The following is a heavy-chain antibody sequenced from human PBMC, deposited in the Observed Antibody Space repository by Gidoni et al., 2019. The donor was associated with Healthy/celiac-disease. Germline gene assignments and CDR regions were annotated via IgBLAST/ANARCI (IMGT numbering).Heavy chain of an antibody. Sequence: VKGRFTISRDNAKNTLYLQMNSLRAEDTAVYYCAGGGRTEAFDIWGQGTMVTVSS. V-gene: IGHV3-74*01. J-gene: IGHJ3*02. CDR3: AGGGRTEAFDI. D-gene: IGHD2-15*01.